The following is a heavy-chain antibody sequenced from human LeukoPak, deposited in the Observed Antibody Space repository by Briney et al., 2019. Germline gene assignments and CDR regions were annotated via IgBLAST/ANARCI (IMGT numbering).Heavy chain of an antibody. Sequence: SETLSLTCTVSGGSFSSTTYYCGWIRQPPGKGLEWIGSVYYSGSTYYNQSLKSRVTISVDTSKNQFSLKLTSVTAADTAVYYCARQYYDSSGYYPWYFDYWGQGTLVTVSS. V-gene: IGHV4-39*01. J-gene: IGHJ4*02. D-gene: IGHD3-22*01. CDR1: GGSFSSTTYY. CDR3: ARQYYDSSGYYPWYFDY. CDR2: VYYSGST.